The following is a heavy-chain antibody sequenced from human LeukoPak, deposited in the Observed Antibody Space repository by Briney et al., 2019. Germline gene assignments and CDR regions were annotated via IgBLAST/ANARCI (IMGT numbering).Heavy chain of an antibody. D-gene: IGHD6-19*01. Sequence: PSETLSLTCAVSGGSISSSNWWSWVRQPPGKGLEWVGEIYHSGSTNYNPSLKSRDTISVDKSKNQFSLKLSSVTAADTAVYYCARSYSSGWTVDYWGQGTLVTVSS. V-gene: IGHV4-4*02. CDR2: IYHSGST. J-gene: IGHJ4*02. CDR3: ARSYSSGWTVDY. CDR1: GGSISSSNW.